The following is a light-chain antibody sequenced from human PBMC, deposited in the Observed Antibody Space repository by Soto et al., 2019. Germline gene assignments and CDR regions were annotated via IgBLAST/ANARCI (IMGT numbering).Light chain of an antibody. Sequence: QSALTQPASVSGSPGQSITISCTGTRRDVGAYDYVSWYLQYPDKAPQLLIFEVNKRPSGVSNRFSGSKSGNTASLTISGLKVEDEADYYCCSSGGSPTYVFGTGTKVTVL. J-gene: IGLJ1*01. CDR2: EVN. V-gene: IGLV2-23*02. CDR1: RRDVGAYDY. CDR3: CSSGGSPTYV.